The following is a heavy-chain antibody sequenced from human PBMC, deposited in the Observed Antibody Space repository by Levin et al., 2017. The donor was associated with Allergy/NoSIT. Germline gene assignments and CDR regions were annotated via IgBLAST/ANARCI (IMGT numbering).Heavy chain of an antibody. D-gene: IGHD3-22*01. J-gene: IGHJ5*02. CDR1: GFTFDDYA. CDR3: AKGVGYYDSSGYDWFDP. V-gene: IGHV3-9*01. Sequence: SLKISCAASGFTFDDYAMHWVRQAPGKGLEWVSGISWNSGSIGYADSVKGRFTISRDNAKNSLYLQMNSLRAEDTALYYCAKGVGYYDSSGYDWFDPWGQGTLVTVSS. CDR2: ISWNSGSI.